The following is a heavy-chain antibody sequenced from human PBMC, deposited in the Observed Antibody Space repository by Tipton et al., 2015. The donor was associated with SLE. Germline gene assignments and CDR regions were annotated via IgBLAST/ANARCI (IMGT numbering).Heavy chain of an antibody. D-gene: IGHD4-11*01. V-gene: IGHV4-39*07. CDR1: GGSISSSSYY. CDR2: IYYSGST. CDR3: ARFLTTGQLDL. Sequence: TLSLTCTVSGGSISSSSYYWGWIRQPPGKGLEGIGSIYYSGSTYYNPSLKSRVTMSMDTSKKQFSLMLISVTAADTAVYYCARFLTTGQLDLWDQGALVTVSS. J-gene: IGHJ5*02.